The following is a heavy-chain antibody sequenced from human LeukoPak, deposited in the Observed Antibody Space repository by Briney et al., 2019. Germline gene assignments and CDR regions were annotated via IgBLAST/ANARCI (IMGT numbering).Heavy chain of an antibody. CDR1: GGSISSYY. D-gene: IGHD6-19*01. CDR2: IYYSGST. J-gene: IGHJ6*03. CDR3: AREFAVAAHYYYYYYMDV. Sequence: SETLSLTCTVSGGSISSYYWSWIRQPPGKGLEWIGYIYYSGSTNYNPSLKSRVTISVDTSKNQFSLKLSSVTAADTAVYYCAREFAVAAHYYYYYYMDVWGRGTTVTISS. V-gene: IGHV4-59*01.